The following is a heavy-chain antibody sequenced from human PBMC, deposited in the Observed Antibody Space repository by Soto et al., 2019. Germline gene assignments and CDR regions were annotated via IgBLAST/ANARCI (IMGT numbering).Heavy chain of an antibody. D-gene: IGHD3-10*01. Sequence: EVQLLESGGGLVQPGGSLRLSCAASGFTFSSYAMSWVRQAPGKGREWVSAISGSGGSTYYADSVKGRFTISRDNSKNTLYLQMNSLRDEDTAVYYCAKVRYYAATNFGNWGQGTLVTVSS. V-gene: IGHV3-23*01. CDR1: GFTFSSYA. CDR3: AKVRYYAATNFGN. J-gene: IGHJ4*02. CDR2: ISGSGGST.